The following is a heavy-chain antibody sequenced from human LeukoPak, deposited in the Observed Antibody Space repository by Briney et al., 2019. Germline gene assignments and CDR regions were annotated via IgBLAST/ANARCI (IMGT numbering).Heavy chain of an antibody. CDR2: INPSGGST. J-gene: IGHJ1*01. Sequence: GASVKVSCKASGYTFTSYYMHWVRQAPGQGLEWMGIINPSGGSTSYAQKFQGRVTTTRDTSTSTVYMELSSLRSEDTAVYYCARGSHDSSGYYIELNAEYFQHWGQGTLVTVSS. CDR3: ARGSHDSSGYYIELNAEYFQH. CDR1: GYTFTSYY. D-gene: IGHD3-22*01. V-gene: IGHV1-46*01.